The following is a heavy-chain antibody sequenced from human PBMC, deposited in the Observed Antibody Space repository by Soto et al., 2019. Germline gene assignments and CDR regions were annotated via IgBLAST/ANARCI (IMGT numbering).Heavy chain of an antibody. CDR2: INPNSGGT. J-gene: IGHJ5*02. CDR3: ARDGVYSSGWYERGWFDP. CDR1: GYTFTGYY. Sequence: QVQLVQSGAEVKKPGASVKVSCKASGYTFTGYYMHWVRQAPGQGLEGMGWINPNSGGTNYAQKFQGRVTMTRDTAISTAYMERSRLRSDDTAVYYCARDGVYSSGWYERGWFDPWGQGTLVTVSS. V-gene: IGHV1-2*02. D-gene: IGHD6-19*01.